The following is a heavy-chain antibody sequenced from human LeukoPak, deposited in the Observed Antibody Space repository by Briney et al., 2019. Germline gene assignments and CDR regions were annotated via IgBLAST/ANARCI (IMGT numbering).Heavy chain of an antibody. J-gene: IGHJ4*02. V-gene: IGHV3-30*02. CDR2: IRYDGSNK. CDR1: GFTVSSNY. D-gene: IGHD3-3*01. CDR3: AKGRDAGGGYYLPFDY. Sequence: GGSLRLSCAASGFTVSSNYMSWVRQAPGKGLEWVAFIRYDGSNKYYADSVKGRFTISRDNSKNTLYLQMNSLRAEDTAVYYCAKGRDAGGGYYLPFDYWGQGTLVTVSS.